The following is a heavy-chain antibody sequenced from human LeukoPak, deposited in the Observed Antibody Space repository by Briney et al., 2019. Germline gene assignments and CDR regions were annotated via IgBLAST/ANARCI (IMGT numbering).Heavy chain of an antibody. CDR2: ISSSSSYI. V-gene: IGHV3-21*01. CDR1: GFTFSSYS. Sequence: GGSLRLSCAASGFTFSSYSMNWVRQAPGKGLEWVSSISSSSSYIYYADSVKGRFTISRDNAKNSLYLQMNSLRAEDTAVYYCARDILGYSGSYRYFDYWGQGTLVTVSS. J-gene: IGHJ4*02. D-gene: IGHD1-26*01. CDR3: ARDILGYSGSYRYFDY.